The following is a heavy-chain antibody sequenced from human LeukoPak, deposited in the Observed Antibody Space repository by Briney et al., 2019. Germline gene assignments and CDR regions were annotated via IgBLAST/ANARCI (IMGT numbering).Heavy chain of an antibody. CDR1: GDSISTYH. D-gene: IGHD5-18*01. Sequence: SETVSLTCSVSGDSISTYHWNWIRKPPGKGLEWIGCMQSSGNSKYNPSLRSRVTMFVDTSKSQVALILSSVTAAGTAVYYCARDKQHSYGRYFDHWGKGALVTVSS. J-gene: IGHJ4*02. CDR2: MQSSGNS. V-gene: IGHV4-59*01. CDR3: ARDKQHSYGRYFDH.